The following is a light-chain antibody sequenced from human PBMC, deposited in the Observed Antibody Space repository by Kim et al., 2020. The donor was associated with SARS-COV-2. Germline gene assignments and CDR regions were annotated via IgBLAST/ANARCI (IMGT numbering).Light chain of an antibody. J-gene: IGLJ2*01. Sequence: PGQTARITCSGDALPKQYAYWYQQTPGQAPVLVIYKDSERPSGIPERFSGSSSGTTVTLTISGVQAEDEADYYCQSADSSGTYVVFGGGTQLTVL. CDR3: QSADSSGTYVV. V-gene: IGLV3-25*03. CDR1: ALPKQY. CDR2: KDS.